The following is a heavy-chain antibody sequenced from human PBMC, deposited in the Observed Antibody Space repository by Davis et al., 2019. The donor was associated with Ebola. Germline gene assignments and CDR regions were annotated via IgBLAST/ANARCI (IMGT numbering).Heavy chain of an antibody. D-gene: IGHD2-2*01. CDR1: GYTFTSYG. CDR3: ARGQYCSSTSCYAFYYYGMDV. Sequence: AASVKVSCKASGYTFTSYGISWVRQAPGQGLEWMGWINPHNGNTNYAQNVQGRVTMTTDTSTSTAYMEVGSLRSDDTAVYYCARGQYCSSTSCYAFYYYGMDVWGKGTTVTVSS. V-gene: IGHV1-18*04. CDR2: INPHNGNT. J-gene: IGHJ6*04.